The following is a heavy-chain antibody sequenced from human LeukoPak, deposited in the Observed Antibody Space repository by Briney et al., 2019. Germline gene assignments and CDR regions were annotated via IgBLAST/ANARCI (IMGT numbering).Heavy chain of an antibody. Sequence: PGRSLRLSCAASGFTFSSYAMHWVRQAPGKGRGCVAVISYDGSNKYYADCVKGRFTIHRDNSKHTMYVKMNSLRAEDTDVYYCARGDWKGYCSGGSCYVLFNLDVWGKGTTVPVSS. CDR3: ARGDWKGYCSGGSCYVLFNLDV. CDR1: GFTFSSYA. V-gene: IGHV3-30*01. J-gene: IGHJ6*04. CDR2: ISYDGSNK. D-gene: IGHD2-15*01.